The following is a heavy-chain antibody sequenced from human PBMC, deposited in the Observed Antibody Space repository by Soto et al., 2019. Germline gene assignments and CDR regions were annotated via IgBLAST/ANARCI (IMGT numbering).Heavy chain of an antibody. V-gene: IGHV3-74*01. J-gene: IGHJ4*02. D-gene: IGHD5-12*01. CDR3: ARPPRGYSGYDY. CDR2: INSDGSST. CDR1: GFTFSSYW. Sequence: GGSLRLSCAASGFTFSSYWMHWVRQAPGKGLVWVSRINSDGSSTSYADSVKGRFTISRDNAKNTLYLQMNSLRAEDTAVYYCARPPRGYSGYDYWGQGTLVTVSS.